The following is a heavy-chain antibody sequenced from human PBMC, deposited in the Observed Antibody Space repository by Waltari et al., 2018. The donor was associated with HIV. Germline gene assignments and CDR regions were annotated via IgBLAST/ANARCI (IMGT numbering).Heavy chain of an antibody. CDR2: INPNSGGT. J-gene: IGHJ4*02. CDR1: GFTFSDYY. CDR3: TRVFRGTINYFDSRLGH. V-gene: IGHV1-2*02. D-gene: IGHD3-22*01. Sequence: QVQLVQSGAEVKKPGASVKVSCKASGFTFSDYYMHWVRQAPGQGLEWMGWINPNSGGTGYAEKVQGRVTMTRDTAISTAYMELFRLRFDDTAIYYCTRVFRGTINYFDSRLGHWGQGTLVTVSS.